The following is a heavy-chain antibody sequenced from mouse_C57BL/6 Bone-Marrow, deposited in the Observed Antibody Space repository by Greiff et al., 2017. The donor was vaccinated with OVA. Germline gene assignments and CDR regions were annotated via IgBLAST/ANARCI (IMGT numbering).Heavy chain of an antibody. J-gene: IGHJ3*01. CDR3: TRRGGTSWFAY. D-gene: IGHD4-1*01. CDR1: GFTFSDAW. CDR2: IRNKANNHAT. V-gene: IGHV6-6*01. Sequence: EVHLVESGGGLVQPGGSMKLSCAASGFTFSDAWMDWVRQSPEKGLEWVAEIRNKANNHATYYAESVEGRFTISRDDSKSSVYLQMNSLRAEDTGIYYCTRRGGTSWFAYWGQGTLVTVSA.